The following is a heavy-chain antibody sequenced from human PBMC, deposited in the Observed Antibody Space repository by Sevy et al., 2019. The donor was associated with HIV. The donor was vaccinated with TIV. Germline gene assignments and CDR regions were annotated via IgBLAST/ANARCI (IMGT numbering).Heavy chain of an antibody. Sequence: GGSLRLSCAASGLTFSSHAMSWVRQAPGKGLEWVSAICASGGSTNYVDSVRGRFTISRDNSKNTLYLQMNSLGAEDTAVYYCAKCGAYFGSGTCYFDYWGQGTLVTVSS. V-gene: IGHV3-23*01. CDR2: ICASGGST. J-gene: IGHJ4*02. D-gene: IGHD3-10*01. CDR3: AKCGAYFGSGTCYFDY. CDR1: GLTFSSHA.